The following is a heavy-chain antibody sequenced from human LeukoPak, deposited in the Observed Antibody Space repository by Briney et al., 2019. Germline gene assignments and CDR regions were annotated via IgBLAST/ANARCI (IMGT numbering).Heavy chain of an antibody. J-gene: IGHJ3*02. CDR3: ARGHSSGWPISDAFDI. Sequence: GGSLRLSCAASGFTFSSYSMNWVRQAPGKGLEWVSSISSSSSYIYYADSVKGRFTISRDNAKNSLYLQMNSLRAEDTAVYYCARGHSSGWPISDAFDIWGQGTMVTVSS. CDR2: ISSSSSYI. V-gene: IGHV3-21*01. D-gene: IGHD6-19*01. CDR1: GFTFSSYS.